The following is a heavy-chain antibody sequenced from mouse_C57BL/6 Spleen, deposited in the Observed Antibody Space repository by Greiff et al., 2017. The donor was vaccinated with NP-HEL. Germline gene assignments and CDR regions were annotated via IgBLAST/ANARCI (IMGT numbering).Heavy chain of an antibody. Sequence: QVQLQQPGAELVKPGASVKMSCKASGYTFTSYWITWVKQRPGQGLEWIGDIYPGSGSTNYNEKFKSKATLTVDTSSSTAYMQLSSLTSEDSAVYYCARGLPFYFGCWGQCTTLTVSS. J-gene: IGHJ2*01. CDR2: IYPGSGST. D-gene: IGHD2-2*01. CDR3: ARGLPFYFGC. CDR1: GYTFTSYW. V-gene: IGHV1-55*01.